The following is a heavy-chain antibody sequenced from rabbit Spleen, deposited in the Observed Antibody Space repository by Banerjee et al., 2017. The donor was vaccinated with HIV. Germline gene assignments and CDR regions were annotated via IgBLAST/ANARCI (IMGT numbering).Heavy chain of an antibody. CDR1: GFSFSSTYW. V-gene: IGHV1S45*01. CDR2: IKTDDGRA. D-gene: IGHD4-2*01. CDR3: ARGAGYAGLHNYVDYFNF. J-gene: IGHJ4*01. Sequence: LEESGGDLVKPEGSLTLTCTASGFSFSSTYWMCWVRQAPGKGLEWIGCIKTDDGRAYYATRAKGRFTISKTSSTTVTLQMTSLTAADTATYFCARGAGYAGLHNYVDYFNFWGPGTLVTVS.